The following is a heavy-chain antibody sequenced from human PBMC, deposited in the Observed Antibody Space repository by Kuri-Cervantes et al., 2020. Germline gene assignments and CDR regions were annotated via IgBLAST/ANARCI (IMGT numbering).Heavy chain of an antibody. D-gene: IGHD3-10*01. V-gene: IGHV1-2*02. CDR2: IHPNSGGT. CDR1: GYTFTGYY. J-gene: IGHJ6*03. CDR3: ARAGGYYYGSGSYYNYYYYYYYMDV. Sequence: ASVKVSCKASGYTFTGYYMHWVRQAPGQGLEWMGWIHPNSGGTNYAQMFQGRVTMTRDMSFSTAYMELSRLRSDDTAVYYCARAGGYYYGSGSYYNYYYYYYYMDVWGKGTTVTVSS.